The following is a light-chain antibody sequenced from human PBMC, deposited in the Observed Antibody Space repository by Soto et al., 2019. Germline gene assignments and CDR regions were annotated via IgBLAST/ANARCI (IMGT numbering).Light chain of an antibody. CDR2: DVY. CDR3: SSYTTSSTVV. J-gene: IGLJ2*01. Sequence: QSVLTQPASVSGSPGQSITISCTGTSSDVGGYNYVSWFQQHPGKAPNLMIYDVYRRPSGVSYRFSGSKSGNTASQTISGLQAEDEADYYCSSYTTSSTVVFGGGTQLTVL. CDR1: SSDVGGYNY. V-gene: IGLV2-14*01.